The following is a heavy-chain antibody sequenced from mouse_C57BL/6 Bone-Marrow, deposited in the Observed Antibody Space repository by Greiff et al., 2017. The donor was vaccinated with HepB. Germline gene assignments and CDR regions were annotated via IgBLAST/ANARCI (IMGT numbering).Heavy chain of an antibody. CDR1: GYAFSSSW. J-gene: IGHJ4*01. CDR2: IYPGDGDT. Sequence: VMLVESGPELVKPGASVKISCKASGYAFSSSWMNWVKQRPGKGLEWIGRIYPGDGDTNYNGKFKGKATLTADKSSSTAYMQLSSLTSEDSAVYFCARSPGYYGSSYENAMDYWGQGTSGTVSS. CDR3: ARSPGYYGSSYENAMDY. V-gene: IGHV1-82*01. D-gene: IGHD1-1*01.